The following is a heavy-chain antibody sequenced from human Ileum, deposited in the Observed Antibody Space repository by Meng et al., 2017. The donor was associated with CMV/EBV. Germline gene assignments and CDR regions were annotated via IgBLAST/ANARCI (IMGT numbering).Heavy chain of an antibody. CDR3: AGARIPSRPIRDYYGMDV. CDR1: GFTFSSYA. D-gene: IGHD6-6*01. CDR2: ISYGGNDK. V-gene: IGHV3-30*04. J-gene: IGHJ6*02. Sequence: GESLKISCAASGFTFSSYAMYWVRQAPGKGLEWVAVISYGGNDKYYADSVKGRFTISRDISKNTLYLQMSSLTTEDTAVYFCAGARIPSRPIRDYYGMDVWGQGTTVTVSS.